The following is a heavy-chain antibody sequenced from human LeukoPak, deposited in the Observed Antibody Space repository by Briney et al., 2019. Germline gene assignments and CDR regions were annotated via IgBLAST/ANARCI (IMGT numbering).Heavy chain of an antibody. D-gene: IGHD6-13*01. Sequence: ASVKVSCKASGYTFTRYAIHWVRQAPGQRLEWMGWINAGNGNTKYSQEFQGRVTITRDTSASTAYMELSSLRSEDMAVYYCARAPRIVGYTSRELGHWYFDLWGRGTLVTVSS. CDR1: GYTFTRYA. J-gene: IGHJ2*01. CDR2: INAGNGNT. CDR3: ARAPRIVGYTSRELGHWYFDL. V-gene: IGHV1-3*03.